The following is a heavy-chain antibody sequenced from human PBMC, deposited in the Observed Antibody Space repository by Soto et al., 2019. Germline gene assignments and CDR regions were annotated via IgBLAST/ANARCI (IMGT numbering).Heavy chain of an antibody. V-gene: IGHV4-59*01. CDR3: ARVGGYSSSWSNWFDP. Sequence: SATLSLTCTVSGGSISSYYWSWIRQPPGKGLEWIGYIYYSGSTNYNPSLKSRVTISVDTSKNQFSLKLSSVTAADTAVYYCARVGGYSSSWSNWFDPWGQGTLVTVSS. D-gene: IGHD6-13*01. J-gene: IGHJ5*02. CDR1: GGSISSYY. CDR2: IYYSGST.